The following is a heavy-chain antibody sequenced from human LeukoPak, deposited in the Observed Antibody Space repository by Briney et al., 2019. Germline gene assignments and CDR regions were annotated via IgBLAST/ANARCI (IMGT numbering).Heavy chain of an antibody. Sequence: GGSLRLFCSASGRTFSSYGMHWVRQAPGKGLEVVAFIRYDGSNKYYADSVKGRFTISRDNSKNTLYLQMNSLRAEDTAVYYCVSMIIVAWGQGTLVTVSS. V-gene: IGHV3-30*02. CDR3: VSMIIVA. CDR2: IRYDGSNK. D-gene: IGHD3-22*01. CDR1: GRTFSSYG. J-gene: IGHJ4*02.